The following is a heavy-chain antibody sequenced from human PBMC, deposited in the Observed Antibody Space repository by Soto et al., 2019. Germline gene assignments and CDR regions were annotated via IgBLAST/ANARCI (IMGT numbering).Heavy chain of an antibody. CDR3: ARGWSSSSSFRWFDP. D-gene: IGHD6-6*01. J-gene: IGHJ5*02. CDR2: IIPILGIA. Sequence: ASVKVSCKASGGTFSSYTISWVRQAPGQGLEWMGRIIPILGIANYAQKFQGRVTITADKSTSTAYMELSSLRSEDTAVYYCARGWSSSSSFRWFDPWGQGTLVTVSS. CDR1: GGTFSSYT. V-gene: IGHV1-69*02.